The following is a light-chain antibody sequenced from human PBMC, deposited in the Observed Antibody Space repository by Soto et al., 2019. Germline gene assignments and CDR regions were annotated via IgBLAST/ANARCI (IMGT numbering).Light chain of an antibody. CDR1: SGHSNYA. V-gene: IGLV4-69*01. Sequence: QSVLTQSPSASASLGASVKLTCTLSSGHSNYAIAWHQQQPEKGPRYLMNVNSDGSHSKGDGIPDRFSGSSSGAERYLTISSLQSEDEADYYCQTWGTGSWVFGGGTQLTVL. CDR3: QTWGTGSWV. J-gene: IGLJ3*02. CDR2: VNSDGSH.